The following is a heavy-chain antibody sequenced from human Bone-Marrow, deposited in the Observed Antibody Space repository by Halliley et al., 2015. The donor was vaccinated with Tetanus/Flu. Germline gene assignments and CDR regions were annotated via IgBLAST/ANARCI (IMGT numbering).Heavy chain of an antibody. Sequence: SLRLSCAASGFTFRTYAMHWVRQAPGKGLEWVAVISYDGSNTYYRDSVKGRFTISRDNSKNSLYLQMNSLRAEDTAVYYCAREKTAAVVIDYYYYGMDVWGQGTTVTVSS. J-gene: IGHJ6*02. CDR3: AREKTAAVVIDYYYYGMDV. V-gene: IGHV3-30*03. D-gene: IGHD3-22*01. CDR1: GFTFRTYA. CDR2: ISYDGSNT.